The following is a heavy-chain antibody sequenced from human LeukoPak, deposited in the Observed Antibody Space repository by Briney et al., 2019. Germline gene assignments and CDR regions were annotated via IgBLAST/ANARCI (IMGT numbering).Heavy chain of an antibody. CDR3: ARGGYPQGSGGYLYYYYYMDV. J-gene: IGHJ6*03. Sequence: PGGSLRLSCAASGFTFSSYWMSWVRQAPGKGLEWVANIKQDGSEKYYVDSVKGRFTISRDNAKNSLYLQMNSLRAEDTAVYYCARGGYPQGSGGYLYYYYYMDVWGKGTTVTISS. D-gene: IGHD3-10*01. V-gene: IGHV3-7*01. CDR1: GFTFSSYW. CDR2: IKQDGSEK.